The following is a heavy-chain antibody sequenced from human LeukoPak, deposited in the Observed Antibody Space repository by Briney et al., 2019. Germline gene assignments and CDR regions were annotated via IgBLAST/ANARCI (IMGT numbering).Heavy chain of an antibody. CDR2: MNPNSGNT. Sequence: ASVKVSCKASGYTFTSYDINWVRPATGQGLEWMGWMNPNSGNTGYAQKFQGRVTMTRNTSISTAYMELSSLRSEDTAVYYCARGFLYSYGSDAFDIWGQGTMVTVSS. CDR3: ARGFLYSYGSDAFDI. V-gene: IGHV1-8*01. J-gene: IGHJ3*02. D-gene: IGHD5-18*01. CDR1: GYTFTSYD.